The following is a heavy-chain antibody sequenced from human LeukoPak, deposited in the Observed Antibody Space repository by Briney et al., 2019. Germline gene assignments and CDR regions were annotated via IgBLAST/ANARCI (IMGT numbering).Heavy chain of an antibody. CDR3: ARDDTRGIAAAHYFDP. CDR1: GYTFTNYG. Sequence: ASVKVSCKASGYTFTNYGISWVRQAPGQGLEWMGWINGYNGDTNYAQKLQGRVTMTTDTSTSTAYMELRSLRSEDTAVYYCARDDTRGIAAAHYFDPWGQGTLVTVSS. J-gene: IGHJ5*02. V-gene: IGHV1-18*01. CDR2: INGYNGDT. D-gene: IGHD6-13*01.